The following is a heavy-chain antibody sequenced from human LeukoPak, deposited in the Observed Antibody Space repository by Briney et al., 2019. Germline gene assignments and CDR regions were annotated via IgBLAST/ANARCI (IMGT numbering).Heavy chain of an antibody. Sequence: PGGSLRLSCAASGFSFTIYAMTWVRQAPGKGLEWVSAISSSGGSTHYADSVKGRFTISRDNSKNTLYLQMNSLRVEDTAVYYCAKGGVYCSGGNCYSADYRGQGTLVTVSS. CDR2: ISSSGGST. J-gene: IGHJ4*02. D-gene: IGHD2-15*01. V-gene: IGHV3-23*01. CDR3: AKGGVYCSGGNCYSADY. CDR1: GFSFTIYA.